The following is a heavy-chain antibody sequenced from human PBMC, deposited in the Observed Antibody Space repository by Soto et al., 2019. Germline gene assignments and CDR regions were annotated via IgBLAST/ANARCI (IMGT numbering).Heavy chain of an antibody. Sequence: GGSLRLSCAASGFTFSSYWMSWVRQAPGKGLEWVANIKQDGSEKYYVDSVKGRFTISRDNAKSSLYLQMNSLRAEDTAVYYCARVWEYYDFWSGPIDGDYYYYMDVWGKGPTVTVSS. J-gene: IGHJ6*03. CDR1: GFTFSSYW. CDR3: ARVWEYYDFWSGPIDGDYYYYMDV. CDR2: IKQDGSEK. D-gene: IGHD3-3*01. V-gene: IGHV3-7*01.